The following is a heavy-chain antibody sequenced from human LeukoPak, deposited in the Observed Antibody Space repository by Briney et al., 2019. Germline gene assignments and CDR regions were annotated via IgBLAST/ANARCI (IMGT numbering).Heavy chain of an antibody. J-gene: IGHJ5*02. V-gene: IGHV3-23*01. Sequence: GGSLRLSCAASGFTFSSSAMNWVRQAPGKGLEWVSAISGSGGSTYYADSVKGRFTISRDISKNTLYLQMNSLRAEDTAVYYCARAPPLIVSNWFDHWGQGTQVTVSS. CDR1: GFTFSSSA. CDR3: ARAPPLIVSNWFDH. D-gene: IGHD3-22*01. CDR2: ISGSGGST.